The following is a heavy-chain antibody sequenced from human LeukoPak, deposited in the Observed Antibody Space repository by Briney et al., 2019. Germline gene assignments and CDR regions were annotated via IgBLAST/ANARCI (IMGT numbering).Heavy chain of an antibody. D-gene: IGHD3-22*01. CDR2: ILISGST. CDR3: ARDDRRVVYAFDI. CDR1: GDSIGSYY. V-gene: IGHV4-4*09. J-gene: IGHJ3*02. Sequence: SETLSLTCTVSGDSIGSYYWTWIRQPLGKGLEWIGNILISGSTNYTPSLKSRITISVDPSKNQFSLKLNSVTAADTAVYYCARDDRRVVYAFDIWGQGTMVTVSS.